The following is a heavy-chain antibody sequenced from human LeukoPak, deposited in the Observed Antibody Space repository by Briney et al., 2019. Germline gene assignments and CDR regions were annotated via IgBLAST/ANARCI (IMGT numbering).Heavy chain of an antibody. V-gene: IGHV4-4*07. CDR3: TRDSGTTGEVKFDP. J-gene: IGHJ5*02. Sequence: SETLSLTCTVSGGSISSYYWSWIRQPPGKGLEWIGRIHSGTTTYNPSLKSRVTMSLDTSKNQVSLTLRSVTAADTALYYRTRDSGTTGEVKFDPWGQGTLVTVSS. D-gene: IGHD4-17*01. CDR1: GGSISSYY. CDR2: IHSGTT.